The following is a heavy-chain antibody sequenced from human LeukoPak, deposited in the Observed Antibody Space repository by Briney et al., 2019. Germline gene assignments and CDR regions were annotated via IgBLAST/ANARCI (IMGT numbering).Heavy chain of an antibody. CDR3: AKDSKHPVYGSTYYFDY. Sequence: GGSLRLSCAASGFTFSNAWMGWVRQAPGKGLEWVGRIKSKTDGGTTDYAAPVKGRFTISRDDSKNTLYLQMNSLRAEDTAVYYCAKDSKHPVYGSTYYFDYWGQGTLVTVSS. CDR1: GFTFSNAW. J-gene: IGHJ4*02. V-gene: IGHV3-15*01. D-gene: IGHD3-10*01. CDR2: IKSKTDGGTT.